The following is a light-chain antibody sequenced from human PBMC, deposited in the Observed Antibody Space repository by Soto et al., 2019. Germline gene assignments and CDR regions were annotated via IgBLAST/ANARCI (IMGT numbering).Light chain of an antibody. J-gene: IGLJ1*01. CDR1: SSNIGAGYD. CDR2: GNT. V-gene: IGLV1-40*01. Sequence: QSVLTQPPPVSGAPGQRVTISCTGSSSNIGAGYDVHWYQRLPGTAPKLLIYGNTNRPSGVPDRFSGSKSDTSASLAITGLQAEDEADYYCQSYDSSLITYVFGTGTKLTVL. CDR3: QSYDSSLITYV.